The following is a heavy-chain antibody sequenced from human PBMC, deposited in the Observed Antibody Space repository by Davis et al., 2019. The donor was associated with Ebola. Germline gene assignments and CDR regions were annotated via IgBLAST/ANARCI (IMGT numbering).Heavy chain of an antibody. V-gene: IGHV3-48*02. CDR1: GSVFSDFS. J-gene: IGHJ4*02. D-gene: IGHD3/OR15-3a*01. CDR2: ITKGSDAI. CDR3: ARDRFFAFDF. Sequence: PGGSLRLSCAASGSVFSDFSMNWVRQAPGKGLEWITSITKGSDAIHYADSVKGRFTVSRDNAKNSVFLQMSSLRDEDSAVYYCARDRFFAFDFWSQGVHVSVSS.